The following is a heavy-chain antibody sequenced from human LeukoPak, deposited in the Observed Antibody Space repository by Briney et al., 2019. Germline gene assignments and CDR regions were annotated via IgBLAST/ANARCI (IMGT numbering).Heavy chain of an antibody. CDR2: IKSKSDGGTT. CDR1: TFTFSNAW. V-gene: IGHV3-15*01. CDR3: TTAPRGHCSGGSCSCAFDI. J-gene: IGHJ3*02. D-gene: IGHD2-15*01. Sequence: GGSLRLSCAASTFTFSNAWMSWVRQAPGKGLEWVGRIKSKSDGGTTDYAAPVKGRFTISRDDSKNTLYLQMNSLKTEDTAVYYCTTAPRGHCSGGSCSCAFDIWGQGTMVTVSS.